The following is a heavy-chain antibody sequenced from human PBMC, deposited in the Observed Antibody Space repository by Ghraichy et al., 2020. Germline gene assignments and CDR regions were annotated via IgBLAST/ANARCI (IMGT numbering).Heavy chain of an antibody. V-gene: IGHV4-34*01. D-gene: IGHD6-13*01. CDR3: ASSLPPTSSSWYLRWCDP. CDR1: GGSFSGYY. J-gene: IGHJ5*02. Sequence: SETLSLTCAVYGGSFSGYYWSWIRQPPGKGLEWIGEINHSGSTNYNPSLKSRVTISVDTSKNQFPLKLSSVTAADTAVYYCASSLPPTSSSWYLRWCDPWGQGTLVTVSS. CDR2: INHSGST.